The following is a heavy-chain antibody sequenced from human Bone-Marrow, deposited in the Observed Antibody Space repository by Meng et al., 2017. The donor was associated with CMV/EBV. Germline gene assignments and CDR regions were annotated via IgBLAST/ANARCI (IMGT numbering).Heavy chain of an antibody. D-gene: IGHD2-2*02. J-gene: IGHJ6*02. CDR3: AKDSTGVYCSSTSCYKGGHGMDV. CDR1: GFTFDDYA. Sequence: GESLKISCAASGFTFDDYAMHWVRQAPGKGLEWVSLISWDGGSTYYADSVKGRFTISRDNSKNSLYLQMNSLRTEDTALYYCAKDSTGVYCSSTSCYKGGHGMDVWGQGTTVTVS. CDR2: ISWDGGST. V-gene: IGHV3-43*01.